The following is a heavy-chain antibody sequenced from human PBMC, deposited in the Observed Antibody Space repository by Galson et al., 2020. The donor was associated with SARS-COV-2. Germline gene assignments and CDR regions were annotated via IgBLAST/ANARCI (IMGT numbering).Heavy chain of an antibody. Sequence: SLTLSCAASGFTFDDYAMHWVRQAPGKGLEWVSGISWNSGSIGYADSVKGRFTISSDNAKNSLYLQMNSLRAEDTALYYCANGALAAADNYWGQGTLVTVAS. CDR2: ISWNSGSI. CDR1: GFTFDDYA. CDR3: ANGALAAADNY. J-gene: IGHJ4*02. D-gene: IGHD6-13*01. V-gene: IGHV3-9*01.